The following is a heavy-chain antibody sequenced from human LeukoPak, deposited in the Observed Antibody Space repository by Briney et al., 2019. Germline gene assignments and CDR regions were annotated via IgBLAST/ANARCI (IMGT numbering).Heavy chain of an antibody. CDR3: ARVRKKWIQKTDAFDI. D-gene: IGHD5-18*01. V-gene: IGHV3-30*02. CDR2: IRYDGSNK. CDR1: GFTFSSYG. J-gene: IGHJ3*02. Sequence: GGSLRLSCAASGFTFSSYGMHWVRQAPGKGLEWVAFIRYDGSNKYYADSVKGRFTISRDNSKNTLYLQMNSLRSDDTAVYYCARVRKKWIQKTDAFDIWGQGTMVTVSS.